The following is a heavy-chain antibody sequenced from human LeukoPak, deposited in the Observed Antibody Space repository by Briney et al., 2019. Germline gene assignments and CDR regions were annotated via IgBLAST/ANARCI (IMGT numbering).Heavy chain of an antibody. Sequence: GGSLRLSCAASGFTFSSYAMSWVRQAPGKGLEWVSAISGSGGSTYYADSVKDRFTISRDNSKNTLYLQMNSLRAEDTAVYYCTTPGGYYGSGSSRYYFDYWGQGTLVTVSS. V-gene: IGHV3-23*01. CDR1: GFTFSSYA. D-gene: IGHD3-10*01. CDR3: TTPGGYYGSGSSRYYFDY. J-gene: IGHJ4*02. CDR2: ISGSGGST.